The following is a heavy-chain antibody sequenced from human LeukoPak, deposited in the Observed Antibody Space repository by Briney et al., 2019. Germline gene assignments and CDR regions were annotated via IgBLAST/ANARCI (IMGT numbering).Heavy chain of an antibody. Sequence: SETLSLTCTVSGGSISSGGYYWSWIRQPPGKGLEWMGYIHYTGTTNYNPSLKSRVTISVDTSKNQFSLKLSSVTAADTAVYYCARDPWGIVGATRHNWFDPWGQGTLVTVSS. CDR3: ARDPWGIVGATRHNWFDP. J-gene: IGHJ5*02. D-gene: IGHD1-26*01. CDR1: GGSISSGGYY. V-gene: IGHV4-61*08. CDR2: IHYTGTT.